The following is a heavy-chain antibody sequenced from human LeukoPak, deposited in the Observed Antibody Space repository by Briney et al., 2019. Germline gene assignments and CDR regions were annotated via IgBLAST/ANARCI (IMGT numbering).Heavy chain of an antibody. D-gene: IGHD3-10*01. CDR3: ARMIRGVRYDAFDI. Sequence: PSETLSLTCTVSGGSISSYYWSWIRQPPGKGLEWIRYIYYSGSTNYNPSLKSRVTISVDTSKHQFSLKLSSVTAADTAVYYCARMIRGVRYDAFDIWGQGTMVTVSS. V-gene: IGHV4-59*01. CDR1: GGSISSYY. J-gene: IGHJ3*02. CDR2: IYYSGST.